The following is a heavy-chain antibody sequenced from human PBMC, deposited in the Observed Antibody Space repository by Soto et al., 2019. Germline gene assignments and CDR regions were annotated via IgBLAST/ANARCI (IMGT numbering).Heavy chain of an antibody. CDR2: VYHTGRT. CDR3: ARDFAYFDS. CDR1: GGSFKSGSYS. D-gene: IGHD3-3*01. Sequence: SETLSLTCTVSGGSFKSGSYSWSWIRQPPGKGLEWIGYVYHTGRTGYNPSLKSRVSISMDTSENQFSLNLDSVTAADTAVYFCARDFAYFDSWGQGTLVTVSS. J-gene: IGHJ4*02. V-gene: IGHV4-61*01.